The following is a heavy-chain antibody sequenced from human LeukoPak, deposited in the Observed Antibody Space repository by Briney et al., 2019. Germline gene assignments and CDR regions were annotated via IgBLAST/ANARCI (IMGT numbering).Heavy chain of an antibody. V-gene: IGHV3-48*01. Sequence: QSGGSLRLSCAASGFTLGSYTMNWVRQAPGKGLEWVSYISSSSSTIQYADSVKGRFTISRDNAENSLYLQMNSLGVEDTAVYYCARAVISIFDNWGQGTLVTVSS. CDR3: ARAVISIFDN. J-gene: IGHJ4*02. CDR2: ISSSSSTI. CDR1: GFTLGSYT. D-gene: IGHD3-3*02.